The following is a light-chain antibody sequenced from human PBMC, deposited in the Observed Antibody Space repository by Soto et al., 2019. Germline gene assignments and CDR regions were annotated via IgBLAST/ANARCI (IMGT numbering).Light chain of an antibody. J-gene: IGKJ5*01. CDR3: QQYYSSSIT. V-gene: IGKV1-8*01. Sequence: AIRMTQSPSSFSASTGDRVTITCRASQGISSYLAGYQQKPGKAPKLLIYAASTLQSGVPSRFSGSGSVTDFTLTISCLKSEDFATYYCQQYYSSSITFGQGTRLEIK. CDR1: QGISSY. CDR2: AAS.